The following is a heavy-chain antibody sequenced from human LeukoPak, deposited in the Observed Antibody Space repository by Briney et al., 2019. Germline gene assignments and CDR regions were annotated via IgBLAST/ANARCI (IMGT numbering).Heavy chain of an antibody. Sequence: GGSLRLSCAASGFTFSTYAMPWVRQAPGKGLEWVAVISHDGSNIFYADSVKGRFTISRDNSKNTLYLQMNSLRAEDTAVYYCAKDREYYYDSSGYYDFDYWGQGTLVTVSS. CDR1: GFTFSTYA. J-gene: IGHJ4*02. CDR3: AKDREYYYDSSGYYDFDY. V-gene: IGHV3-30-3*01. CDR2: ISHDGSNI. D-gene: IGHD3-22*01.